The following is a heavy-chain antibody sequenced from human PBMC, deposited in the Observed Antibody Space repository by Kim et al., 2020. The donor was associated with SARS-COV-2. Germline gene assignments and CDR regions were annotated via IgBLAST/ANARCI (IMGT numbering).Heavy chain of an antibody. CDR3: ARLRYSSSWLNWFDP. J-gene: IGHJ5*02. V-gene: IGHV1-69*04. CDR1: GGTFSSYA. Sequence: SVKVSCKASGGTFSSYAISWVRQAPGQGLEWMGRIIPILGIANYAQKFQGRVTITADKSTSTAYMELSSLRSEDTAVYYCARLRYSSSWLNWFDPWGQGTLVTVSS. CDR2: IIPILGIA. D-gene: IGHD6-13*01.